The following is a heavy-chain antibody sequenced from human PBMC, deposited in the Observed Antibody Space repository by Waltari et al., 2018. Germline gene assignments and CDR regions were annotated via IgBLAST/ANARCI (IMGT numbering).Heavy chain of an antibody. CDR1: GGSISSSSYY. V-gene: IGHV4-39*02. CDR2: IFYSGST. J-gene: IGHJ3*02. Sequence: QLQLQESGPGLVKPSETLSLTCTVSGGSISSSSYYWGWIRQPPGKGLAWIGCIFYSGSTYYNPSLKSRVTISVDTSKNQFSLKLSSVTAADTAVYYCARDLGYSSSWYDSANHAFDIWGQGTMVTVSS. D-gene: IGHD6-13*01. CDR3: ARDLGYSSSWYDSANHAFDI.